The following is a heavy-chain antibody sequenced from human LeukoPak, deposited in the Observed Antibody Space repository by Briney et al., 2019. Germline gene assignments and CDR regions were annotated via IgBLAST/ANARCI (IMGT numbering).Heavy chain of an antibody. CDR1: GYTFTSYY. D-gene: IGHD3-10*01. CDR2: INPSGGST. J-gene: IGHJ4*02. CDR3: ARYLIGGTSRYYYGGFDY. Sequence: ASVKVSCKASGYTFTSYYMHWVRQAPGQGLEWMGIINPSGGSTSYAQKFQGRVTMTRDTSTSTVYMELSSLRSEDTAVYYCARYLIGGTSRYYYGGFDYWGQGTLVTVSS. V-gene: IGHV1-46*01.